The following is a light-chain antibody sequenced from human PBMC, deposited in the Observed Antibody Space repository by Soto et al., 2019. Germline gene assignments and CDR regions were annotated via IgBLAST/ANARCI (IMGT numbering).Light chain of an antibody. CDR2: GAS. V-gene: IGKV3-15*01. CDR3: QQYNKWPQT. CDR1: QSIAKD. J-gene: IGKJ5*01. Sequence: EIGMTQSPATLSMSPGERATLSCRASQSIAKDLAWYQHKPGQAPRLLTHGASTRATGIPARFSGVGSGTEFTLTISSLQSEDFAVYYCQQYNKWPQTFGQGTRLE.